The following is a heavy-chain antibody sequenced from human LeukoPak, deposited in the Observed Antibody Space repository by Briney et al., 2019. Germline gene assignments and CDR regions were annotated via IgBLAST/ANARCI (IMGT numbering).Heavy chain of an antibody. CDR3: ARAPPYASYDY. CDR1: GFTFSDYY. J-gene: IGHJ4*02. Sequence: GGSLRLSCAASGFTFSDYYMSWIRQAPGKGLGWVSYISSSSSYTNYADSVKGRFTISRDNAKNSLYLQMNSLRAEDTAVYYCARAPPYASYDYWGQGTLVTVSS. V-gene: IGHV3-11*06. CDR2: ISSSSSYT. D-gene: IGHD3-16*01.